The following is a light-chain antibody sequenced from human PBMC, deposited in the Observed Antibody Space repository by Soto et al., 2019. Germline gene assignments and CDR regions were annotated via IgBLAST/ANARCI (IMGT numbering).Light chain of an antibody. V-gene: IGKV1-5*03. J-gene: IGKJ1*01. CDR1: QSISSW. CDR2: RAS. Sequence: DIQMTQSPSALSASVGDRVTITCRASQSISSWLAWYQQKPGQAPKLLIYRASTLESGVPSRFGGAESGTQFTLTISRLQPDDFATYYCPQYSGIWTVGPGTKVDIQ. CDR3: PQYSGIWT.